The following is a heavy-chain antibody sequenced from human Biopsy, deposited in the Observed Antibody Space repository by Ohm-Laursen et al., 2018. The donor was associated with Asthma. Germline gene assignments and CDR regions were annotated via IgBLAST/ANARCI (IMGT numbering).Heavy chain of an antibody. V-gene: IGHV3-30*18. D-gene: IGHD5-12*01. CDR3: AKRRGYSGHDNDY. CDR2: ISYDGNHK. CDR1: GSMFSSFG. J-gene: IGHJ4*02. Sequence: SLRLSCAAPGSMFSSFGMHWVRQAPGKGLEWVAVISYDGNHKFYEDSVKGRFTISRDNSKNTLYLQMNSLRTEDTAVYYCAKRRGYSGHDNDYWGQGTLVIVSS.